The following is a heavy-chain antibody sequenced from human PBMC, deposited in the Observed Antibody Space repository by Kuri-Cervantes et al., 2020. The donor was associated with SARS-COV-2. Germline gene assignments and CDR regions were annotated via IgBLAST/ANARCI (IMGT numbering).Heavy chain of an antibody. D-gene: IGHD2-21*02. J-gene: IGHJ6*02. CDR1: GYTFTGYY. Sequence: ASVKVSCKASGYTFTGYYMHWVRQAPGQGLEWMGWINPNSGGTNYAQKFQGWVTMTRDTSISTAYMELSRLRSDDRAVYYCARSFQGDRTPLYGMDVWGQGTTVTVSS. CDR2: INPNSGGT. V-gene: IGHV1-2*04. CDR3: ARSFQGDRTPLYGMDV.